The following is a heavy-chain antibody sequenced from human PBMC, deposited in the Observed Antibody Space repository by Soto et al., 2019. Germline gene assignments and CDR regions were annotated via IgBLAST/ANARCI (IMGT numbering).Heavy chain of an antibody. V-gene: IGHV1-18*01. D-gene: IGHD1-26*01. CDR2: ISAYNANI. Sequence: ASVKVSCKASGYTFTSYGISWVRQTPGQGLEWMGWISAYNANINYAQRLQGRVTMTTDTSTNTAYMELRSLRSDDTAVYFCARDRLGATGDYWGQGTLVTVSS. J-gene: IGHJ4*02. CDR3: ARDRLGATGDY. CDR1: GYTFTSYG.